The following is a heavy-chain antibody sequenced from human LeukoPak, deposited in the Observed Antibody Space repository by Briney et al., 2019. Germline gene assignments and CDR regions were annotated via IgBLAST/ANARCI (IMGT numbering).Heavy chain of an antibody. J-gene: IGHJ4*02. Sequence: GESLKISCKGSGYRFSTYWIGWVRQMPGKGLEWMGIIYPGDPDTRYSPSFQGQVTISADKSISTAYLQWSTLKASDSAMYYCARPGLEGGNSPYYFDYWGQGTLVTVSS. D-gene: IGHD4-23*01. V-gene: IGHV5-51*01. CDR3: ARPGLEGGNSPYYFDY. CDR1: GYRFSTYW. CDR2: IYPGDPDT.